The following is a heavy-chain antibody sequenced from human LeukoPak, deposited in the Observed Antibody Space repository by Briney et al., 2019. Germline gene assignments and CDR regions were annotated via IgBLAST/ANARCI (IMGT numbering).Heavy chain of an antibody. J-gene: IGHJ6*03. CDR3: AKGNYYGSGSFYNPADYYMDV. V-gene: IGHV3-23*01. Sequence: GGSLRLSCAASGFTFRIYAMSWVRQAPGKGLEWVSFINGDGGTTHYADSVKGRFNVSRDNSKNTVYLQMNSLRADDTAVYCCAKGNYYGSGSFYNPADYYMDVWGKGTTVTVSS. CDR1: GFTFRIYA. D-gene: IGHD3-10*01. CDR2: INGDGGTT.